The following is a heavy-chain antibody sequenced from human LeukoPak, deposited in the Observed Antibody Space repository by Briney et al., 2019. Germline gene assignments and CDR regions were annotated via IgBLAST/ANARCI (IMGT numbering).Heavy chain of an antibody. CDR2: INPNSGGT. Sequence: ASVKVSCKASGYTFTGYYMHWVRQAPGQGLEWMGCINPNSGGTNYAQKFQGRVTMTRDTSISTAYMELSRLRSDDTAVYYCAREARYCSSTSCYSNYYGMDVWDQGTTVTVSS. D-gene: IGHD2-2*01. V-gene: IGHV1-2*02. J-gene: IGHJ6*02. CDR3: AREARYCSSTSCYSNYYGMDV. CDR1: GYTFTGYY.